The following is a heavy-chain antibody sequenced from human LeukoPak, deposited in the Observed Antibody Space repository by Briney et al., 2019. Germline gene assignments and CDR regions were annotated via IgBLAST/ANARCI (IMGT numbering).Heavy chain of an antibody. V-gene: IGHV4-61*01. CDR3: ARDGGGSPLMRAFDI. CDR2: IYYSGST. CDR1: GGSISSSSYY. D-gene: IGHD1-26*01. Sequence: PSETLSLTCTVSGGSISSSSYYWSWIRQPPGKGLEWIGYIYYSGSTNYNPSLKSRVTISVDTSKNQFSLKLSSVTAADTAVYYCARDGGGSPLMRAFDIWGQGTMVTVSS. J-gene: IGHJ3*02.